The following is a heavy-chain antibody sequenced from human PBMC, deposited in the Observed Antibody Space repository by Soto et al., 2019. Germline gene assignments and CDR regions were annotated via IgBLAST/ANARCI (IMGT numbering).Heavy chain of an antibody. CDR1: GGSFSGYY. Sequence: SETLSLTCAVYGGSFSGYYWSWIRQPPGKGLEWIGEINHSGSTNYNPSLKSRVTISVDTSKNQFSLKLSSVTAADTAVYYCARERTWGTEDGMDVWGQGTTVTVSS. CDR3: ARERTWGTEDGMDV. V-gene: IGHV4-34*01. J-gene: IGHJ6*02. D-gene: IGHD3-16*01. CDR2: INHSGST.